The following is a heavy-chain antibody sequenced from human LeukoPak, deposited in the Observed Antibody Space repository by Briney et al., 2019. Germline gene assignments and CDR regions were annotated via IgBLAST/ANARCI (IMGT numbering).Heavy chain of an antibody. V-gene: IGHV3-11*04. CDR1: GFTFSDYY. CDR2: ISSSGSTT. D-gene: IGHD3-22*01. J-gene: IGHJ3*02. CDR3: ARGNYYENSGYWVLSAFDI. Sequence: PGGSLRLSCAASGFTFSDYYMSWIRQAPGKGLEWVSYISSSGSTTYYADSVKGRFTISRDNAKNSLYLQMNSLRAEDTAVYYCARGNYYENSGYWVLSAFDIWGQGTMVTVSS.